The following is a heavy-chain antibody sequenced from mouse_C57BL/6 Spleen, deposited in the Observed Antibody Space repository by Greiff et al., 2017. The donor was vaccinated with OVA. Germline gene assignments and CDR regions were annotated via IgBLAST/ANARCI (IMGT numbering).Heavy chain of an antibody. V-gene: IGHV1-82*01. Sequence: QVQLQQSGPELVKPGASVKISCKASGYAFSSSWMNWVKQRPGKGLEWIGRLYPGDGDTSYNGKFKGKATLTADKSSSTAYVRLSSLTSEGTGVYFCARWTRDGMDYWGQGTSVTVSS. CDR2: LYPGDGDT. CDR1: GYAFSSSW. CDR3: ARWTRDGMDY. J-gene: IGHJ4*01.